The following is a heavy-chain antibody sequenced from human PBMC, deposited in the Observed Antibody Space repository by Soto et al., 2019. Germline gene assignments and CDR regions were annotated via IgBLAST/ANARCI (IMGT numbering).Heavy chain of an antibody. J-gene: IGHJ4*02. V-gene: IGHV4-31*03. CDR1: GGSIRGGDYY. Sequence: QVQLQESGPGLVKPSQTLSLTCTVSGGSIRGGDYYWSWIRQHPGKGLERIGYIFSSGNSFYNPSLKSGVTISVDTSKNQFSLQLSSVTAADTAIYYCARLSSLYYNSDYGGYYFDYWGQGTLVSVSS. D-gene: IGHD3-10*01. CDR3: ARLSSLYYNSDYGGYYFDY. CDR2: IFSSGNS.